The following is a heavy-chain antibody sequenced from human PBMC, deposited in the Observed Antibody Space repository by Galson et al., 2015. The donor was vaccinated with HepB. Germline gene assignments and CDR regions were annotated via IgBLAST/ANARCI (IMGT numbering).Heavy chain of an antibody. CDR3: AKKGYICRTSCHIDY. CDR2: IWYDGSNK. D-gene: IGHD2-15*01. CDR1: SFTFSSFG. V-gene: IGHV3-33*06. Sequence: SLRLSCAASSFTFSSFGMHWVRQAPGKGLEWVAVIWYDGSNKYYADSVKGRFTISRDNSKNTLYLQMNSLRAEDTAVYYCAKKGYICRTSCHIDYWGQGTLVTVSS. J-gene: IGHJ4*02.